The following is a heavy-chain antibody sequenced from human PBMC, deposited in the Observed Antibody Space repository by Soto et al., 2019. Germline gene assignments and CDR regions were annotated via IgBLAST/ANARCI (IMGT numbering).Heavy chain of an antibody. D-gene: IGHD3-10*01. V-gene: IGHV1-18*01. CDR2: ISAYNGNT. CDR1: GYTFANYG. CDR3: ARRSRITMVRGEDAFDI. Sequence: QVQLVQSGAEVKKPGASVKVSCKASGYTFANYGISWVRQAPGQGLEWMGWISAYNGNTNYAQKFQGRVTMTTDTSTSTGYMELRSLRSDDTAVYYCARRSRITMVRGEDAFDIWGQGTMVTVSS. J-gene: IGHJ3*02.